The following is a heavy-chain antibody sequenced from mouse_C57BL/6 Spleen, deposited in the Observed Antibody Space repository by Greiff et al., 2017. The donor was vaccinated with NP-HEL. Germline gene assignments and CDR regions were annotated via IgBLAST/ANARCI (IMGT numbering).Heavy chain of an antibody. J-gene: IGHJ4*01. CDR3: ARWRDSSGYVSMDD. D-gene: IGHD3-2*02. Sequence: QVQLQQPGAELVMPGASVKLSCKASGYTFTSYWMHWVKQRPGQGLEWIGEIDPSDSYTNYNQKFKGKSTLTVDKSSSTAYMQLSSLTSEDSAVYYCARWRDSSGYVSMDDWGQGTSVTVSS. CDR2: IDPSDSYT. V-gene: IGHV1-69*01. CDR1: GYTFTSYW.